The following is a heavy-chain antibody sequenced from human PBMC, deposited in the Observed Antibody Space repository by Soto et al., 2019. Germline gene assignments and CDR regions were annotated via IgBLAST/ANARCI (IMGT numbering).Heavy chain of an antibody. CDR2: IIPIFGTA. Sequence: QVQLVQSGAEVKKPGSSVKVSCKASGGTFSSYAISWVRQAPGQGLEWMGGIIPIFGTANYAQKFQGSVTITADESTSTAYMELSSLGSEDTAVYYCARATKGYYYDSRGYVYYYGMDVRGQGTTVTVSS. D-gene: IGHD3-22*01. CDR1: GGTFSSYA. V-gene: IGHV1-69*01. CDR3: ARATKGYYYDSRGYVYYYGMDV. J-gene: IGHJ6*02.